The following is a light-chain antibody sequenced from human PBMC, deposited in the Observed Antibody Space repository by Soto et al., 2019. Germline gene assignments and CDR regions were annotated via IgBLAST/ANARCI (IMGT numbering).Light chain of an antibody. Sequence: DIVMTQSPLSLPVTPGEPASISCRSSQSLLHSSGRYYLDWYLQKQGQSPQLLIYLGSHRASGVPSRYSGSGSGTDFTLTMRRVDAEDVGIYYCIQALQIPFAYAGGNNVKIK. J-gene: IGKJ4*01. CDR2: LGS. V-gene: IGKV2-28*01. CDR1: QSLLHSSGRYY. CDR3: IQALQIPFA.